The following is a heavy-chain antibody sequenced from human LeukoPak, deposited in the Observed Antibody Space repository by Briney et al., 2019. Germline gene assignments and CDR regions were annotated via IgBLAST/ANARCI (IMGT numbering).Heavy chain of an antibody. CDR1: GGSISSSSYY. Sequence: PSETLSLTCTVSGGSISSSSYYWGWIRQPPGTGLEWIGSIYYSGSTYYNPSLKSRVTISVDTSKNQFSLKLSSVTAADTAVYYCAIFSYSRGDWGQGTLVTVSS. D-gene: IGHD2-15*01. J-gene: IGHJ4*02. V-gene: IGHV4-39*07. CDR2: IYYSGST. CDR3: AIFSYSRGD.